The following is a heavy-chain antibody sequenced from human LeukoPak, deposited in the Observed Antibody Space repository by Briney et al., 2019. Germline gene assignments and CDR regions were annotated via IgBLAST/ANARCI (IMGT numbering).Heavy chain of an antibody. Sequence: ASVKVSCKASGYTFTSYGISWVRQAPGQGLEWMGWISAYNGNTNYAQKLQGRVTMTTDTSTSTAYMELRSLRSDDTAVYYCARDLGESAYYYDSSGYYYGYYVDYWGQGTLVTVSS. CDR1: GYTFTSYG. CDR3: ARDLGESAYYYDSSGYYYGYYVDY. CDR2: ISAYNGNT. J-gene: IGHJ4*02. D-gene: IGHD3-22*01. V-gene: IGHV1-18*01.